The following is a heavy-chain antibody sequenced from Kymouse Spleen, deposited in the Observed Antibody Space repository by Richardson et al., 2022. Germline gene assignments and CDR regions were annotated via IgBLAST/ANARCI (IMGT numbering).Heavy chain of an antibody. D-gene: IGHD1-26*01. CDR1: GFTFSSYG. CDR2: IWYDGSNK. Sequence: QVQLVESGGGVVQPGRSLRLSCAASGFTFSSYGMHWVRQAPGKGLEWVAVIWYDGSNKYYADSVKGRFTISRDNSKNTLYLQMNSLRAEDTAVYYCAREYSGSYLFDYWGQGTLVTVSS. J-gene: IGHJ4*02. V-gene: IGHV3-33*01. CDR3: AREYSGSYLFDY.